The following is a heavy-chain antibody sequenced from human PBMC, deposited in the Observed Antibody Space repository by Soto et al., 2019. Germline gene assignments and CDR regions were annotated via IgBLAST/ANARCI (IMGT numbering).Heavy chain of an antibody. CDR2: ISYDGSTK. D-gene: IGHD4-4*01. CDR1: GFTFSSYA. V-gene: IGHV3-30-3*01. J-gene: IGHJ2*01. CDR3: ARPLWRDDYNWGYFDL. Sequence: QVQLVESGGGVVQPGRSLRLSCAASGFTFSSYAMHWVRQAPGKGLEWVAVISYDGSTKYYADSVKGRFTISRDNSKNTLYLQMNSLRAEATAVYYCARPLWRDDYNWGYFDLWGRGTLVTVSS.